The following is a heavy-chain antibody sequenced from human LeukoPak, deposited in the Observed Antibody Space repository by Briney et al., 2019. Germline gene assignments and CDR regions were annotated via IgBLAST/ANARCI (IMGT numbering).Heavy chain of an antibody. J-gene: IGHJ4*02. CDR2: IRPDGSGE. D-gene: IGHD1-1*01. CDR3: ARSSNAAYFDY. Sequence: TGGSLRLSCAASGFDFSIYWMSWVRQAPGKGLEWVANIRPDGSGEYYVDSVKGRFTISRDNAKNSLYLQMNSLRVEDTAVYYCARSSNAAYFDYWGQGTLVTVSS. CDR1: GFDFSIYW. V-gene: IGHV3-7*04.